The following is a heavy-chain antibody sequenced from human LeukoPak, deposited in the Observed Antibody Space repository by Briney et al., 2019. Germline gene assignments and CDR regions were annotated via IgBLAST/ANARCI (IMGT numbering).Heavy chain of an antibody. V-gene: IGHV1-69*04. Sequence: WVKVSCKASGGTFSSYAISWVRQAPGQGLEWMGRIIPFLGIAHYAQKFQGRVTITADKSTSTAYMELSSLRSEDTAVYYCASSGYDSSWGQGTLVTVSS. CDR1: GGTFSSYA. J-gene: IGHJ4*02. D-gene: IGHD5-12*01. CDR2: IIPFLGIA. CDR3: ASSGYDSS.